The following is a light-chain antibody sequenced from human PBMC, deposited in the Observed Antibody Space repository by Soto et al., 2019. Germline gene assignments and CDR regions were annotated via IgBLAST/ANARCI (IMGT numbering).Light chain of an antibody. J-gene: IGKJ1*01. V-gene: IGKV3-15*01. CDR3: QQYTNWPPIT. CDR2: GAS. Sequence: EIVMTQPPATLSVSPGERATLSCRASQSVSSNLAWYQQKPGQAPRLLIYGASTRATGIPARFSGSGSGTEFTLTISSLQSEDFAVYYCQQYTNWPPITFGQGTKV. CDR1: QSVSSN.